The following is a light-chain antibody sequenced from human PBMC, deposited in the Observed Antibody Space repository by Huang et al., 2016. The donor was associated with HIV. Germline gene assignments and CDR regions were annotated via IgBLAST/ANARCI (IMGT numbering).Light chain of an antibody. Sequence: DIQMTQSPSTLSASVGDRVTITCRASQSISDWLAWYQQKPGKAPKLLIDKASNLESGVPLRFSGSGSGTEFTLTISSLQPDDFATYYCQQYDNYTTFAQGTKLEIQ. J-gene: IGKJ2*01. CDR2: KAS. V-gene: IGKV1-5*03. CDR3: QQYDNYTT. CDR1: QSISDW.